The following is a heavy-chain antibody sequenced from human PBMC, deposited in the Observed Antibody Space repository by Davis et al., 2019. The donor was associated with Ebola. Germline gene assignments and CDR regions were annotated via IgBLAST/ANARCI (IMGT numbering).Heavy chain of an antibody. CDR3: ARGDTAMVSNPRY. Sequence: SVTVSCKASVGTFSSYAISWVRQAPGQGLEWMGRIIPILGIANYAQKFQGRVTITADKSTSTAYMELSSLRSEDTAVYYCARGDTAMVSNPRYWGQGTLVTVSS. CDR1: VGTFSSYA. CDR2: IIPILGIA. D-gene: IGHD5-18*01. J-gene: IGHJ4*02. V-gene: IGHV1-69*04.